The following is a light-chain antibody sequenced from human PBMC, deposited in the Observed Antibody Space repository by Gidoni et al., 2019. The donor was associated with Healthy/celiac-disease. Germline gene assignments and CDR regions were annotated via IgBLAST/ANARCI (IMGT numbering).Light chain of an antibody. Sequence: SVLTQPPSVSAAPGQKVTISCSGSSSNIGNNFVSWYQQLPGTAPKLLIYDNNKRPSGIPDRFSGSKSDTSATLGITGLQTGDEADYYCGTWDSSLSAVFGGGTKLTVL. CDR3: GTWDSSLSAV. V-gene: IGLV1-51*01. J-gene: IGLJ2*01. CDR1: SSNIGNNF. CDR2: DNN.